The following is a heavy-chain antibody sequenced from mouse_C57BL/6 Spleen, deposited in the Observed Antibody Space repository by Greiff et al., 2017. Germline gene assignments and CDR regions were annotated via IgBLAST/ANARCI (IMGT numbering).Heavy chain of an antibody. Sequence: QVQLQQPGAELVKPGASVKLSCKASGYTFTSYWMHWVKQRPGQGLEWIGMIHPNSGSTNYNEKFKSKDTLTVDKSSSTAYMQLSSLTSEDSAVYYGAREGIYYYGSSALFDYWGQGTTLTVSS. V-gene: IGHV1-64*01. D-gene: IGHD1-1*01. J-gene: IGHJ2*01. CDR2: IHPNSGST. CDR3: AREGIYYYGSSALFDY. CDR1: GYTFTSYW.